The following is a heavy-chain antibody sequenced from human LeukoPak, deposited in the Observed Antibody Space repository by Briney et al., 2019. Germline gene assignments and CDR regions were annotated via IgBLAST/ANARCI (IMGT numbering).Heavy chain of an antibody. Sequence: SVKVSCKAPGGTFSSYAISWVRQAPGQGLEWMGGIIPIFGTANYAQKFQGRVTITADESTSTAYLELSSLRSEDTAVYYCARVSGDYASYYFDYWGQGTLVTVSS. D-gene: IGHD4-17*01. CDR3: ARVSGDYASYYFDY. V-gene: IGHV1-69*13. CDR2: IIPIFGTA. CDR1: GGTFSSYA. J-gene: IGHJ4*02.